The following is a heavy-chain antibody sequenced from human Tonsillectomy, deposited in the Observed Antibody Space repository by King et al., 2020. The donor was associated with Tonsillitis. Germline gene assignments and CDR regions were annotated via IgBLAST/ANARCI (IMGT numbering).Heavy chain of an antibody. J-gene: IGHJ5*02. CDR1: GYTFTDYF. CDR2: ITPKSGGT. CDR3: AVGDWFDP. V-gene: IGHV1-2*02. Sequence: QLVQSGAEVKKPGASLKVSCKASGYTFTDYFIHWVRQAPGQGLEWMGWITPKSGGTNFAQKFQGRVTMTTDSSISTAYMELSRLTSDDTAMYYCAVGDWFDPWGHGTLVTISS.